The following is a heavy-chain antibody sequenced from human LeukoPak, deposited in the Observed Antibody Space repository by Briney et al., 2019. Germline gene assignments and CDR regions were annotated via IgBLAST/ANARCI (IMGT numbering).Heavy chain of an antibody. CDR1: GFTFSNYV. CDR3: AAFFGSGTYFIDY. J-gene: IGHJ4*02. CDR2: ISGSAETT. V-gene: IGHV3-23*01. D-gene: IGHD3-10*01. Sequence: GGSLRLSCAASGFTFSNYVMTWVRQAPGKGPEWVSTISGSAETTYYADSVKGRFTISRDNSKNTLYLQMNSLKAEDTAVYYCAAFFGSGTYFIDYWGQGTLVSVSS.